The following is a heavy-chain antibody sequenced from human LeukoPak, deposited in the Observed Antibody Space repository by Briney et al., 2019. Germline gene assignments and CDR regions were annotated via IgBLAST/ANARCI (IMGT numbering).Heavy chain of an antibody. J-gene: IGHJ5*02. V-gene: IGHV1-46*01. CDR1: GYTFTSYY. CDR2: INPSGGST. D-gene: IGHD3-3*01. Sequence: ASVKVSCKASGYTFTSYYMHWVRQAPGQGLEWMGIINPSGGSTSYAQKFQGRVTMTRDTSISTAYMELSRLRSDDTAVYYCARQTYYDFWSGYPYDNWFDPWGQGTLVTVSS. CDR3: ARQTYYDFWSGYPYDNWFDP.